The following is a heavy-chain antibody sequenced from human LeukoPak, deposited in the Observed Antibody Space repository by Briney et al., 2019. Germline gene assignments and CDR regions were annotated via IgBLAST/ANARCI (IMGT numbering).Heavy chain of an antibody. CDR1: GVSVTSSF. CDR2: IYYSGTT. Sequence: SETLSLTCTVSGVSVTSSFWSWIRQPPGKGLEYIGYIYYSGTTKYNPSLKSRVMLLVDTSKNQFSLELTSVTAADSAVYYCARHNGASYLDYWAQGILVTVSS. J-gene: IGHJ4*02. CDR3: ARHNGASYLDY. V-gene: IGHV4-59*02. D-gene: IGHD2-8*01.